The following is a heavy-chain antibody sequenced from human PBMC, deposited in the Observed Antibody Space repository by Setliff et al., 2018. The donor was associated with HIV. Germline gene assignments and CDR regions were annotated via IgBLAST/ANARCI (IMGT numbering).Heavy chain of an antibody. CDR1: GFMFSDYA. D-gene: IGHD3-22*01. CDR2: ISGESRRT. V-gene: IGHV3-23*01. J-gene: IGHJ3*02. Sequence: GGSLRLSCAASGFMFSDYAMSWVRQVPGKGLEWVSIISGESRRTSYADSVKGRFTISRDNSKNTLYLQMNSLRAEDTAVYYCARDLYYYDSSGPPDAFDIWGQGTMVTVS. CDR3: ARDLYYYDSSGPPDAFDI.